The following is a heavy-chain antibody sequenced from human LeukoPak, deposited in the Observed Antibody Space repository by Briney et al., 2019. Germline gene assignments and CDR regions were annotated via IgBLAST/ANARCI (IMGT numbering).Heavy chain of an antibody. Sequence: SETLSLTCTVSGGSISSYYWSWLRQPAGKGLEWIGRIYTSGSTNYNPSLKSRVTMSVDTSKNQFSLKLSSVTAADTAVYYCARDGSPYYYYYMDVWGKGTTVTVSS. CDR1: GGSISSYY. CDR3: ARDGSPYYYYYMDV. V-gene: IGHV4-4*07. J-gene: IGHJ6*03. CDR2: IYTSGST.